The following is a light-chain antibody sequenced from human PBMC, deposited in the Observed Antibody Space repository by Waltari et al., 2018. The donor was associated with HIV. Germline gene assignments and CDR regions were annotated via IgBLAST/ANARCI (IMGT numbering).Light chain of an antibody. CDR3: MQATQFPLT. CDR1: HSLVHSDGNIY. CDR2: KAS. J-gene: IGKJ5*01. Sequence: EIVLTQNPPSAPVILGQPASISFGSSHSLVHSDGNIYFSWLQQRPGQPPRLLIYKASTRFPGVPDRFSGSGTGRDFTLRITRVEVEDVATYYCMQATQFPLTFGQGTRLEIK. V-gene: IGKV2-24*01.